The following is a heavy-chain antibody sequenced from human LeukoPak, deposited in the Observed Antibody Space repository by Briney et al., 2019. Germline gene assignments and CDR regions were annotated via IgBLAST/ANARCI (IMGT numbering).Heavy chain of an antibody. CDR3: AREQQLFRYFDY. J-gene: IGHJ4*02. CDR1: GFTFRSYS. Sequence: GGSLRLSCAASGFTFRSYSMNWVRQAPGKGLEWVSSISSSSSYIYYADSVKGRFTISRDNAKNSLYLQMNSLRAEGTAVYYCAREQQLFRYFDYWGQGTLVTVSS. CDR2: ISSSSSYI. V-gene: IGHV3-21*01. D-gene: IGHD6-13*01.